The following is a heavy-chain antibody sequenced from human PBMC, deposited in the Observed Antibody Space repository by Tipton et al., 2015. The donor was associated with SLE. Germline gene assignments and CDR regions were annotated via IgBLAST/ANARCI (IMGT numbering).Heavy chain of an antibody. J-gene: IGHJ4*02. CDR1: GGSFSGYY. Sequence: TLSLTCAVYGGSFSGYYWSWIRQPPGKGLEWIGEIKHSGSTNYNPSLKSRVTISVDTSKNQFSLKLSSVTAADTAVYYCARGGGVALDFDYWGQGTLVTVSS. CDR3: ARGGGVALDFDY. CDR2: IKHSGST. D-gene: IGHD2-15*01. V-gene: IGHV4-34*01.